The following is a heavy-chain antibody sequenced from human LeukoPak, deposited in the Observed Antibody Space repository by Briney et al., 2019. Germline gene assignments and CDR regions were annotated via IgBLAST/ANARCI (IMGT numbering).Heavy chain of an antibody. Sequence: GGSLRLSCAASGFTFSTYGLHWVRQAPGKGLEWVALISYNGGVRFYADSVKGRFTISRDNSKNTVYLQMNSLRTEDTAVYYCLTEDTPTVFDYWGQGTLVTVSS. CDR2: ISYNGGVR. CDR1: GFTFSTYG. D-gene: IGHD5-18*01. V-gene: IGHV3-30*03. J-gene: IGHJ4*02. CDR3: LTEDTPTVFDY.